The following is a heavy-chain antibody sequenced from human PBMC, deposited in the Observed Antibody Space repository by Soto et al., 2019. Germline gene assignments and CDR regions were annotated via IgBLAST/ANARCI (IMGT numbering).Heavy chain of an antibody. CDR2: VYYSGGA. CDR3: GRVVEGATRHTDFDS. J-gene: IGHJ5*01. Sequence: SETLSLTCAVSGVSIHNSHSFWGWIRQPPGKGLEFIGSVYYSGGANYNPSLKSRVTVSIDTPNNQCSLRVNSVTAADTAVYYCGRVVEGATRHTDFDSWGQGILVTVSS. D-gene: IGHD2-15*01. CDR1: GVSIHNSHSF. V-gene: IGHV4-39*01.